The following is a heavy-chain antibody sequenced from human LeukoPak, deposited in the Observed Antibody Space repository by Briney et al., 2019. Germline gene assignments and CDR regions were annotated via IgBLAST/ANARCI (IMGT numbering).Heavy chain of an antibody. J-gene: IGHJ4*02. CDR3: ARDRSGSYDY. CDR1: GLTVSSNY. V-gene: IGHV3-53*01. D-gene: IGHD1-26*01. CDR2: IYSGGST. Sequence: GGSLRLSCAASGLTVSSNYMTWVRQAPGKGLRWVSAIYSGGSTYYADSVKGRFTISRDKSKNTLYLQMNSLRAEDTAVYYCARDRSGSYDYWGQGTLVTVSS.